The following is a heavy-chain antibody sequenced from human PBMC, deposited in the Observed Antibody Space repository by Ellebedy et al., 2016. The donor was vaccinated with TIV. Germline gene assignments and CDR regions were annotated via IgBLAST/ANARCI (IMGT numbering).Heavy chain of an antibody. D-gene: IGHD3-10*01. CDR2: INQDGSAK. Sequence: GESLKISCTVSGLTFSSYWMTWVRQAPGKGLEWVANINQDGSAKYYVDSVKGRFTISRDNAKNSVYLQMNSLRADDTAVYYYSGSGGFLIGDYWGQGTLVTVS. CDR1: GLTFSSYW. V-gene: IGHV3-7*01. CDR3: SGSGGFLIGDY. J-gene: IGHJ4*02.